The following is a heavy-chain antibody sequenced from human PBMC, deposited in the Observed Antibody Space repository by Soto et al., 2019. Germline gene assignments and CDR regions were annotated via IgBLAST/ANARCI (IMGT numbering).Heavy chain of an antibody. D-gene: IGHD3-22*01. CDR3: VRDDRWAFDI. V-gene: IGHV3-48*01. CDR2: ISVGSGSI. J-gene: IGHJ3*02. Sequence: EEQLVESGGGLVQPGGSLRVSCAASGFSFRSYAMNWVRQAPGKGLVWVSYISVGSGSIFYADSVKGRFTISRDDAKNSLYLQMNTLRGEDTAVYYCVRDDRWAFDIWGQGTMVTVSS. CDR1: GFSFRSYA.